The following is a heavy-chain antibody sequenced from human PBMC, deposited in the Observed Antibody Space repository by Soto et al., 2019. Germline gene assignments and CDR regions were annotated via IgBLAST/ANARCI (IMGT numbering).Heavy chain of an antibody. J-gene: IGHJ6*02. CDR1: GGTFSSYA. D-gene: IGHD6-6*01. CDR2: IIPIFGTA. V-gene: IGHV1-69*13. Sequence: SVKVSCKASGGTFSSYAISWVRQAPGQGLEWMGGIIPIFGTANYAQKFQGRVTINADESTSTAYMELSSLRSEDTAVYYCARTSIAARPSHYYYGMDVWGQGTTVTVSS. CDR3: ARTSIAARPSHYYYGMDV.